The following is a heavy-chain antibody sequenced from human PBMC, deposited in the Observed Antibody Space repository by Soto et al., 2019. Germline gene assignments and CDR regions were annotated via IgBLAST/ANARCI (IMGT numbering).Heavy chain of an antibody. D-gene: IGHD3-22*01. J-gene: IGHJ3*02. CDR3: ARWDYYDSSGYYYRRSFDAFDI. CDR2: IYYSGST. CDR1: GGSISSGGYY. V-gene: IGHV4-31*03. Sequence: SETLSLTCTVSGGSISSGGYYWSWIRQHPGKGLERIGYIYYSGSTYYNPSLKSRVTISVDTSKNQFSLKLSSVTAADTAVYYCARWDYYDSSGYYYRRSFDAFDIWGQGTMVTVSS.